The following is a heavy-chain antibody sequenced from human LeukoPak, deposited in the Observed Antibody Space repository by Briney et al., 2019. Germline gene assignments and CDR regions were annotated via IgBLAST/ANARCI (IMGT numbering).Heavy chain of an antibody. V-gene: IGHV4-31*03. D-gene: IGHD1-26*01. CDR3: ARTGATYAGEFDY. CDR1: GGSISSGGYY. J-gene: IGHJ4*02. Sequence: TLSLTCTVSGGSISSGGYYWRWIRQHPGKGLEWIGYIYYSGSTYYNPSLKSRVTISVDTSKNQFSLKLSSVTAADTAVYYCARTGATYAGEFDYWGQGTLVTVSS. CDR2: IYYSGST.